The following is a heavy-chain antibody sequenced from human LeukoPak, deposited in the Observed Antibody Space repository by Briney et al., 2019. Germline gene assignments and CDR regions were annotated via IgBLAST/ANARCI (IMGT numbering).Heavy chain of an antibody. CDR1: GGSISSYY. J-gene: IGHJ6*02. CDR3: ARVIAAAGTNYYYGMDV. D-gene: IGHD6-13*01. Sequence: SETLSLTCTVSGGSISSYYWSWIRQPPGKGLEWIGYIYYSGSTNYNPSLKSRVTIPVDTSKNQFSLKLSSVTAADTAVYYCARVIAAAGTNYYYGMDVWGQGTTVTVSS. CDR2: IYYSGST. V-gene: IGHV4-59*01.